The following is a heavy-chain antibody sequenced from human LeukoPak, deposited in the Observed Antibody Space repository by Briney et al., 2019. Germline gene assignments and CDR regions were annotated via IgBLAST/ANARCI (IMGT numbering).Heavy chain of an antibody. CDR2: ISWNSGSI. CDR3: AKGISGWYGSSFDY. J-gene: IGHJ4*02. D-gene: IGHD6-19*01. V-gene: IGHV3-9*01. CDR1: GFTFDDYA. Sequence: GGSLRLSCAASGFTFDDYAMHWVRQAPGKGLEWVSGISWNSGSIGYADSVKGRFTISRDNAKNSLYLQMNSLRAEDTALYYCAKGISGWYGSSFDYWGQGTLVTVSS.